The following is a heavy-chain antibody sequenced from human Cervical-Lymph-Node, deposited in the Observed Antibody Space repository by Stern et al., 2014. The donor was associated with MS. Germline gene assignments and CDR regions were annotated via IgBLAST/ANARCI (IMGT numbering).Heavy chain of an antibody. Sequence: VQLVESGGGVVQPGRSLRLSCAASGFTFSSSGMHWVRQAPGKGLEWLAIIYYDGNNRYYADSVKGRFTISRDNSKKQPDLQMNSLRAEDTAVYYCAREGGTPPEYFQHWGQGTLVPVPS. CDR3: AREGGTPPEYFQH. D-gene: IGHD2-15*01. CDR1: GFTFSSSG. CDR2: IYYDGNNR. J-gene: IGHJ1*01. V-gene: IGHV3-33*01.